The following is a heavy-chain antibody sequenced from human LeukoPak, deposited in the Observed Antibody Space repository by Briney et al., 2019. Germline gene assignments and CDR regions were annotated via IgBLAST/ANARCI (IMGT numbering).Heavy chain of an antibody. Sequence: PGGSLRLSCVASGFTFSSYEMNWVRQAPGKGLEWISYISSSRSTIYNAESVKGRFTISRDNAKNSLYLQMNSLRDEDTAVYYCAREAKSRVVVITTSSSKNDAFDIWGQGTMVTVSS. CDR1: GFTFSSYE. J-gene: IGHJ3*02. V-gene: IGHV3-48*03. CDR2: ISSSRSTI. D-gene: IGHD3-22*01. CDR3: AREAKSRVVVITTSSSKNDAFDI.